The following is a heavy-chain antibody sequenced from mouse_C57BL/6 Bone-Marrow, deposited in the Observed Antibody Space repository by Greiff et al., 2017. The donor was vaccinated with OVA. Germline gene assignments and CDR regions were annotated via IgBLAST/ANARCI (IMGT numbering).Heavy chain of an antibody. J-gene: IGHJ2*01. Sequence: EVKLQESGEGLVKPGGSLKLSCAASGFTFSSYAMSWVRQTPEKRLEWVAYISSGGDYIYYADTVKGRFTISRDKARNTLYLQMSSLKSEDTAMDYCTRDRGSNYPFDYWGQGTTLTVSS. V-gene: IGHV5-9-1*02. CDR3: TRDRGSNYPFDY. D-gene: IGHD2-5*01. CDR2: ISSGGDYI. CDR1: GFTFSSYA.